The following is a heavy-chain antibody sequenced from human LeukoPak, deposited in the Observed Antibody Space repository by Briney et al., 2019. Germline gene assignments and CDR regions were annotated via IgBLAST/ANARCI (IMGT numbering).Heavy chain of an antibody. Sequence: ASVKVSCKASGYTFTTYAMNWVRQAPGQGLEWMGWINTDTGNPTYAQGFTGRFVFSLDTSVSTAYLQISSLKAEDTAVYYCARGYCSGGTCHTFDCWGQGTLVTVSS. V-gene: IGHV7-4-1*02. J-gene: IGHJ4*02. CDR3: ARGYCSGGTCHTFDC. CDR2: INTDTGNP. D-gene: IGHD2-15*01. CDR1: GYTFTTYA.